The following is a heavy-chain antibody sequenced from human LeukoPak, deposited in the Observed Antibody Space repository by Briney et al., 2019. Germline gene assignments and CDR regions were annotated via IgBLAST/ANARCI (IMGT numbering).Heavy chain of an antibody. D-gene: IGHD2-21*01. Sequence: ASVKVSCKAYGYTFTGYYMHWVRQAPGQGLEWMGWINPNSGGTNYAQKFQGRVTMTRDTSISTAYMELSRLRSDDTAVYYCARVTRRWRFLDYWGQGTLVTVSS. CDR3: ARVTRRWRFLDY. CDR2: INPNSGGT. J-gene: IGHJ4*02. V-gene: IGHV1-2*02. CDR1: GYTFTGYY.